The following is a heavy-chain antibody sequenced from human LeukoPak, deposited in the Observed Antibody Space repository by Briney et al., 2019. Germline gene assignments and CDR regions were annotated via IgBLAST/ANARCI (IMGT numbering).Heavy chain of an antibody. D-gene: IGHD2-21*02. Sequence: SETLSLTCAVSGVSFDDYYWSWVRQTPGKGLEWIGEINHSGCTNDSPSLKSRVTLSIDTSRKQFSLNLRSVTVADTGIYYCTRMTAGHDYWGQGTLVTVSS. V-gene: IGHV4-34*01. CDR2: INHSGCT. J-gene: IGHJ4*02. CDR3: TRMTAGHDY. CDR1: GVSFDDYY.